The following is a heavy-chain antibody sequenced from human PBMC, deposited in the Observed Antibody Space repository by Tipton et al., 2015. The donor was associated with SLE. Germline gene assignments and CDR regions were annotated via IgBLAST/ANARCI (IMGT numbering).Heavy chain of an antibody. Sequence: SLRLSCAASGFIFGSYSMSWVRQAPGKGLEWVAGIGWDSAYIAYEDSVEGRFTISRDNAKKSLYLQMDSLRPDDTAFYYCVRVGTPDYYMDVWGKGTKVTVSS. V-gene: IGHV3-9*01. CDR2: IGWDSAYI. J-gene: IGHJ6*03. CDR3: VRVGTPDYYMDV. D-gene: IGHD7-27*01. CDR1: GFIFGSYS.